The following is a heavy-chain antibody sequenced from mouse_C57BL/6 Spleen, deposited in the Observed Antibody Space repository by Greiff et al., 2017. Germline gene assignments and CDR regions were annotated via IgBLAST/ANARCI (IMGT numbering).Heavy chain of an antibody. CDR2: IHPRSGNT. D-gene: IGHD3-2*02. CDR3: AREQDSSGYLFDY. CDR1: GYTFTSYG. V-gene: IGHV1-81*01. J-gene: IGHJ2*01. Sequence: QVQLKQSGAELARPGASVKLSCKASGYTFTSYGISWVKQRTGQGLEWIGEIHPRSGNTYYNEKFKGKATLTADKSSSTAYMELRSLTSEDSAVYCCAREQDSSGYLFDYWGQGTTLTVSS.